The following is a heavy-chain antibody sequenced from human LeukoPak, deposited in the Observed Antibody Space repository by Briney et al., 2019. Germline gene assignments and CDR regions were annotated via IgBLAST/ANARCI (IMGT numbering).Heavy chain of an antibody. J-gene: IGHJ4*02. CDR3: ARAHSSSLPFDY. Sequence: SETLSLTCTVSGGSISSYYWSWIRQPPGKGLEWIGYIYYSGSTNYNPSLKSRVTISVDTSKNQFSLKLSSVTAADTAVYYCARAHSSSLPFDYWGQGTLVTVSS. D-gene: IGHD6-13*01. CDR1: GGSISSYY. CDR2: IYYSGST. V-gene: IGHV4-59*01.